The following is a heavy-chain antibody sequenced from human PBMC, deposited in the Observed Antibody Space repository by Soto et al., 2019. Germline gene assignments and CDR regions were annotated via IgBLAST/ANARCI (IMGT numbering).Heavy chain of an antibody. CDR1: GGSFSGYY. Sequence: TSETLSLTCAVYGGSFSGYYWSWIRQPPGKGLEWIGEINHSGSTNYNPSLKSRVTISVDTSKNQFSLKLSSVTAADTAVYYCARGGWPYGSSGSDYGMDVWGQGTTVTVSS. CDR2: INHSGST. J-gene: IGHJ6*02. V-gene: IGHV4-34*01. CDR3: ARGGWPYGSSGSDYGMDV. D-gene: IGHD3-22*01.